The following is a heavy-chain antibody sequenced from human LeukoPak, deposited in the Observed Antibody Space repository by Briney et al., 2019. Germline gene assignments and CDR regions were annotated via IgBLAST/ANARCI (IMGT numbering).Heavy chain of an antibody. J-gene: IGHJ4*02. CDR1: GFAFSSYA. CDR2: ISRRDDYT. Sequence: GGSLRLSCAASGFAFSSYAMSWVRQPPGKGLEWVSVISRRDDYTYYADSVKGRFTISRDNSKNTLYLQMNSLRAEDTAVYYCATAGNYRFDYWGQGTLVTVSS. D-gene: IGHD1-7*01. CDR3: ATAGNYRFDY. V-gene: IGHV3-23*01.